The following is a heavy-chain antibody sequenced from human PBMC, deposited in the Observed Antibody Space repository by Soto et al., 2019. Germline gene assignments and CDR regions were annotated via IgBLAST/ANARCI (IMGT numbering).Heavy chain of an antibody. Sequence: QVQLVESGGGVVQPGRSLRLSCAASGFTFSSYAMHWVRQAPGTGLEWVAVISYDGSNKYYADSVKGRFTISRDNSKNTLYLQMNSLRAEDTAGYYGARGGEQLLWFGEDYWGQGTLVTVSS. CDR2: ISYDGSNK. V-gene: IGHV3-30-3*01. CDR1: GFTFSSYA. CDR3: ARGGEQLLWFGEDY. D-gene: IGHD3-10*01. J-gene: IGHJ4*02.